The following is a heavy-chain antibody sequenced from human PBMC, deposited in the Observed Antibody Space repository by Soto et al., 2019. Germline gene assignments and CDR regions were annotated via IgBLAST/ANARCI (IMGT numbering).Heavy chain of an antibody. Sequence: EVQLVESGGGLVQPGGSLRLSCAASGFTVSDNSMTWLRQAPGKGLEWVSVIYRGGSTNYADSVRGRFTISRDNSKNTLYLQINSLRDEDTALYYCARDKALVVPSLVNSDYYYYAMDVWGQGTTVTVSS. CDR2: IYRGGST. J-gene: IGHJ6*02. CDR3: ARDKALVVPSLVNSDYYYYAMDV. V-gene: IGHV3-66*01. CDR1: GFTVSDNS. D-gene: IGHD3-22*01.